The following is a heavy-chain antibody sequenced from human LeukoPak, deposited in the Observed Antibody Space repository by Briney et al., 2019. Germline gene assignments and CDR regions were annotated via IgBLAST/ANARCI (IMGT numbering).Heavy chain of an antibody. Sequence: SVKVSCKASGFTFHTSAMQWVRQARGQRLEWIGWIVLGSGNTVYSHKFHDRVIITRDMSTSTVYMEVDSLGSEDTAVYYCAAQRGASLHDFWSTRLFDPWGQGTLVTVSS. CDR3: AAQRGASLHDFWSTRLFDP. J-gene: IGHJ5*02. V-gene: IGHV1-58*02. CDR1: GFTFHTSA. CDR2: IVLGSGNT. D-gene: IGHD3-3*01.